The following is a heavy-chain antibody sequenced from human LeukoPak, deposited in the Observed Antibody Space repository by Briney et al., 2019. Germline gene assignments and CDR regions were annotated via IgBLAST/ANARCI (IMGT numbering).Heavy chain of an antibody. CDR1: GGSISSYY. Sequence: SETLSLTCTVSGGSISSYYWSWIRQPPGKGLEWIGYIYYSGSTNYNPSLKSRVTISVDTSKNQFSLKLSSVTAADTAVYYCARHGVRPGIAVAGTFWFDPWGQGTLVTVSS. J-gene: IGHJ5*02. D-gene: IGHD6-19*01. V-gene: IGHV4-59*08. CDR2: IYYSGST. CDR3: ARHGVRPGIAVAGTFWFDP.